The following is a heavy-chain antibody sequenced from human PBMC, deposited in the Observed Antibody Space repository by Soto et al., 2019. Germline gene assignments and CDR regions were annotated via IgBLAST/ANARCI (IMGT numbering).Heavy chain of an antibody. CDR3: ESVALDC. CDR2: ISGSGGNT. D-gene: IGHD6-19*01. J-gene: IGHJ4*02. CDR1: GFTFNTYT. V-gene: IGHV3-23*01. Sequence: EVHLLESGGGLVPPGGSLRLSRAASGFTFNTYTISWVRQAPGKGLEWVSSISGSGGNTYYADSVRGRFTISRDNSRDTVYLQMNSLRAEDTALYYCESVALDCWGQGTLVTVSS.